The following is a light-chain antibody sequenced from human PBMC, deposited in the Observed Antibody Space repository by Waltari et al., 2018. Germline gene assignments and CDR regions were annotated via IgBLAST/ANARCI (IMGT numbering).Light chain of an antibody. CDR3: QQYNRYPYT. V-gene: IGKV1-5*03. CDR1: QSISSW. Sequence: SAFVGDRVTITCRASQSISSWLAWYQQKPGKAPKFLIYKASNLESGVPSRFSGSGSGTEFTLTISSLQPDDFATYYCQQYNRYPYTFGQGTKLEIK. J-gene: IGKJ2*01. CDR2: KAS.